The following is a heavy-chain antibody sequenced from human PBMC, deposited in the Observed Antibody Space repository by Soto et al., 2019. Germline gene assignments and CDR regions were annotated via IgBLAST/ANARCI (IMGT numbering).Heavy chain of an antibody. V-gene: IGHV3-64*07. Sequence: EVQLVESGGGLVQPGGSLRLSCAASGFTFSSYAMHWVRQAPGKGLEYVSAITNNGRSTYYADSVKGRFTISRDNFKNTLYLQMGSLRPDDMAVYYCASAHKDGDYDYWGQGTLVTVSS. CDR2: ITNNGRST. J-gene: IGHJ4*02. CDR3: ASAHKDGDYDY. D-gene: IGHD2-8*01. CDR1: GFTFSSYA.